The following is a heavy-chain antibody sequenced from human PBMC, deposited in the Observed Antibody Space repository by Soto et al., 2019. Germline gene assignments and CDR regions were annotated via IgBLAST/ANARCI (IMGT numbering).Heavy chain of an antibody. V-gene: IGHV1-58*01. Sequence: SVKVSCKASGFTFTSSAVQWVRQARGQRREWIGWIVVGSGNTNYAQKFQERVTITRDMSTSTAYMELSSLRSEETAVYYCAADGTFSSLDYWGQGTLVTVSX. CDR1: GFTFTSSA. CDR2: IVVGSGNT. J-gene: IGHJ4*02. CDR3: AADGTFSSLDY. D-gene: IGHD6-6*01.